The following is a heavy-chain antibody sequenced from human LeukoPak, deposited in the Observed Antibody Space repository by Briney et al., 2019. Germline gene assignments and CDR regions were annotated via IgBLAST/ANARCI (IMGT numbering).Heavy chain of an antibody. D-gene: IGHD1-26*01. V-gene: IGHV4-59*01. CDR1: GDSIDSYY. J-gene: IGHJ4*02. CDR2: VLYSGPT. Sequence: TSETLSLTCTVSGDSIDSYYWSWIRQPPGEGLQWIGYVLYSGPTNYDASLKSRVAISVDRSKNQFSLKLTSVSAADTAVYYCAGRSARYFDSWGQGTPVTVSS. CDR3: AGRSARYFDS.